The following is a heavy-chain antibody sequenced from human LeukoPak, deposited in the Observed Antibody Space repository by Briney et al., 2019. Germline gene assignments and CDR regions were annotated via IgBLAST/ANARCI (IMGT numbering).Heavy chain of an antibody. CDR3: ARGRKYTSGYRVTELGSGYSDY. D-gene: IGHD5-18*01. Sequence: PSETLSLTCTVSGGSISSYYWNWIRHPPGKGLECSGHIYYSGTTNYNPSLKSRVSLSVDTFKNQFSLKLSSLTAADTAVYYCARGRKYTSGYRVTELGSGYSDYWGQGTLVTVSS. J-gene: IGHJ4*02. CDR2: IYYSGTT. CDR1: GGSISSYY. V-gene: IGHV4-59*01.